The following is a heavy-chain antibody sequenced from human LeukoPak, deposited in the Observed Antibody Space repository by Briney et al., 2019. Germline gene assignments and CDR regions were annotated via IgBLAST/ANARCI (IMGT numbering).Heavy chain of an antibody. CDR2: ISDSGDTT. V-gene: IGHV3-23*01. CDR3: ARDRLDF. Sequence: GGSLRLSCAASGFSFSSYAMSWVRQAPGKGLEWVSGISDSGDTTWDADSVKGRFTISRDNAKNSLYLQMNSLRAEDTAVYYCARDRLDFWGQGTLVTVSS. J-gene: IGHJ4*02. CDR1: GFSFSSYA.